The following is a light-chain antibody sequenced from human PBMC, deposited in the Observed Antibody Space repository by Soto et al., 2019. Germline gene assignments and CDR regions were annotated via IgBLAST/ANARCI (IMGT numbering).Light chain of an antibody. Sequence: EIFMTQSPATLSVSPGEKVILSCRASESVGSTLAWYQQKPGQAPRLLIRGASTRATGVPARFSGSGSGTEFTLTISSLQSEDFAVYYCQQSYSTPLGFGGGTKVEIK. CDR3: QQSYSTPLG. CDR2: GAS. CDR1: ESVGST. J-gene: IGKJ4*01. V-gene: IGKV3-15*01.